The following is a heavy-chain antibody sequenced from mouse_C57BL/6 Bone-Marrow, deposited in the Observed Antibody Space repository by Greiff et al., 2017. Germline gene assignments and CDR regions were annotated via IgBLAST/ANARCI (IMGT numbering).Heavy chain of an antibody. Sequence: VQLQASGAELARPGASVKLSCKASGYTFTSYGISWVKQRTGQGLEWIGEIYPRSGNTYYNEKFKGKATLTADKSSSTAYMELRSLTSEDSAVYFCARGDSNYFAGFAYWGQGTLVTVSA. CDR3: ARGDSNYFAGFAY. V-gene: IGHV1-81*01. J-gene: IGHJ3*01. D-gene: IGHD2-5*01. CDR2: IYPRSGNT. CDR1: GYTFTSYG.